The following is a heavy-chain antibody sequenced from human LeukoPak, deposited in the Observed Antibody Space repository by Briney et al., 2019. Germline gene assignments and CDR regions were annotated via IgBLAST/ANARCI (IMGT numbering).Heavy chain of an antibody. CDR2: IYFSGTT. CDR1: GDSITSHY. D-gene: IGHD1-26*01. J-gene: IGHJ4*02. Sequence: PSETLSLTCTVSGDSITSHYWGWIRQPPGKGLEWIGHIYFSGTTSYNPSLKSRVTISVDTSKNQFSLNLTSLTVADTAVYYCTRRGTGRDCPSGSCSSYFFDYWGQGTLVTVSS. CDR3: TRRGTGRDCPSGSCSSYFFDY. V-gene: IGHV4-59*11.